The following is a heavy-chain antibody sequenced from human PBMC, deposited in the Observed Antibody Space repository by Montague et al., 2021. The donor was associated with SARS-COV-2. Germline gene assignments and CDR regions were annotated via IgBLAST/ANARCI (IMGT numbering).Heavy chain of an antibody. CDR3: ATRPPYFARPLVPLLDF. D-gene: IGHD2/OR15-2a*01. Sequence: SLRLSCAASGFTFITHAMHWVRQAPGKGLEWVAAISTDGSNQDFADSVKGRFTISRDNSKNTLYIQMNSLRVDDTAIYYCATRPPYFARPLVPLLDFWGQGTLVIVSS. J-gene: IGHJ4*02. V-gene: IGHV3-30*04. CDR2: ISTDGSNQ. CDR1: GFTFITHA.